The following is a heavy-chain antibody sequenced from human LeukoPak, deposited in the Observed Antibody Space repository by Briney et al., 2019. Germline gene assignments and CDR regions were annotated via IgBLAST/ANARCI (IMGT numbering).Heavy chain of an antibody. V-gene: IGHV1-69*02. CDR1: GGTFSSYT. Sequence: SVKVSCKASGGTFSSYTISWVRQAPGQGLEWMGRIIPILGIANYAQKFQGRVTITADKSTSTAYMKLSSLRSEDTAVYYCARAPGGNAFDYWGQGTLVTVSS. CDR2: IIPILGIA. J-gene: IGHJ4*02. CDR3: ARAPGGNAFDY. D-gene: IGHD4-23*01.